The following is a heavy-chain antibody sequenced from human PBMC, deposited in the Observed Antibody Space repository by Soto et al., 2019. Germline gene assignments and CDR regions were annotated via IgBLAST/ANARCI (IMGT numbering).Heavy chain of an antibody. V-gene: IGHV1-8*01. J-gene: IGHJ4*02. CDR2: MNPNSGNT. D-gene: IGHD5-18*01. Sequence: QVQLVQSGAEVKKPGASVKVSCKASGYTFTSYDINWGRQATGQGLEWMGWMNPNSGNTGYAQKFQGTVTMTRNTSISTAYRELSSLRSEDTAVYYCARGPAHDVDTAMAEVYDYWGQGTLVTVSS. CDR3: ARGPAHDVDTAMAEVYDY. CDR1: GYTFTSYD.